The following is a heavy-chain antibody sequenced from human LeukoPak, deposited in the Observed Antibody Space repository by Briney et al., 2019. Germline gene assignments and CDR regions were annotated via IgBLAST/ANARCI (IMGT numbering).Heavy chain of an antibody. V-gene: IGHV3-74*01. Sequence: PGGSLRLSCVASGFIFSSPWMHWVCQAPGKGPVWVSRINSDGSSTRHADSVKGRFTISRDNAKNTLYLQMNSLRAEDTAVYYCARDSGYPDAFDIWGQGTMVIVSS. CDR2: INSDGSST. J-gene: IGHJ3*02. CDR1: GFIFSSPW. CDR3: ARDSGYPDAFDI. D-gene: IGHD3-10*01.